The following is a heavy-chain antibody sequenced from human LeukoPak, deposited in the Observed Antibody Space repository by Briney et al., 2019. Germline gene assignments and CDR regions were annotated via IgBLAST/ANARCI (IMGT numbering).Heavy chain of an antibody. V-gene: IGHV1-8*01. J-gene: IGHJ3*02. CDR2: MNPNSGNT. CDR1: GYTFTSYD. CDR3: ARSGSYRDPDDAFDI. Sequence: ASVKVSCKASGYTFTSYDINWVRQATGEGLEWMGWMNPNSGNTGYAQKFQGRVTITRNTSISTAYMELSSLRSEDTAVYYCARSGSYRDPDDAFDIWGQGTMVTVSS. D-gene: IGHD1-26*01.